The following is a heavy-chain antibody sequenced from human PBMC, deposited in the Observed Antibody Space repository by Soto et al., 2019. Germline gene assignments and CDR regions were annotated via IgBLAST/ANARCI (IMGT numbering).Heavy chain of an antibody. D-gene: IGHD3-10*01. V-gene: IGHV1-69*13. J-gene: IGHJ6*02. Sequence: GPSVKVSCKASGGTFSSYAISWVRQAPGQGLEWMGGIIPIFGTANYAQKFQGRVTITADESTSTAYMELSSLRSEDTAVYYCARGLLGWFGETCNGMDVWGQGTTVTVSS. CDR3: ARGLLGWFGETCNGMDV. CDR1: GGTFSSYA. CDR2: IIPIFGTA.